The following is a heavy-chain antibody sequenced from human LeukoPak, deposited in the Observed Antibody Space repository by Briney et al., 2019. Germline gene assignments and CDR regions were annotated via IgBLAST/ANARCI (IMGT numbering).Heavy chain of an antibody. J-gene: IGHJ4*02. D-gene: IGHD4-11*01. V-gene: IGHV3-74*03. CDR2: INFDGSRT. CDR3: ARETSTGFDY. Sequence: PGRSLRLSCAASGFTFSSYGMHWVRQPPGKGLEWVSRINFDGSRTTYADSVKGRFTFSRDNAKNTLYLQMNSLRAEDTAVYYCARETSTGFDYWGQGTLVTVSS. CDR1: GFTFSSYG.